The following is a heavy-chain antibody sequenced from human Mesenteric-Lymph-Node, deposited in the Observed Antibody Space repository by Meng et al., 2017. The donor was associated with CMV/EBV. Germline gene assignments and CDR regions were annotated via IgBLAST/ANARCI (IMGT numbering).Heavy chain of an antibody. CDR2: IKIDGSEK. V-gene: IGHV3-7*01. D-gene: IGHD5-18*01. CDR1: GFTFSTSW. Sequence: GESLKISCAASGFTFSTSWMSWVRQAPGKGLEWVANIKIDGSEKYYVDSVKGRFTVSRDNAKNSLYLQMNSLRAEDTAVYYCARAEYSYGTPDYYYYYGMDVWGQGTTVTVSS. J-gene: IGHJ6*02. CDR3: ARAEYSYGTPDYYYYYGMDV.